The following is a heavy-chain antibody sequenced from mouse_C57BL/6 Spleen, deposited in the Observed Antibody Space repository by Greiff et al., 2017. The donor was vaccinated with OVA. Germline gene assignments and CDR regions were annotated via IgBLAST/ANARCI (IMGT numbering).Heavy chain of an antibody. J-gene: IGHJ2*01. CDR2: IYPSDSET. CDR1: GYTFTSYW. Sequence: QVQLQQPGAELVRPGSSVKLSCKASGYTFTSYWMDWVKQRPGQGLEWIGNIYPSDSETHYNQKFKDKATLTVDKSSSTAYMQLSSLTSEDSAVYYCARTYYGNPFDYWGQGTTLTVSS. V-gene: IGHV1-61*01. D-gene: IGHD2-10*01. CDR3: ARTYYGNPFDY.